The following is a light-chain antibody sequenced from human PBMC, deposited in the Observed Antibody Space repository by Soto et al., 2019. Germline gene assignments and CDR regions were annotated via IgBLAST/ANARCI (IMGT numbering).Light chain of an antibody. CDR3: SSYTSSSTLVV. J-gene: IGLJ1*01. CDR1: SSDVGGYNY. CDR2: DVS. V-gene: IGLV2-14*01. Sequence: QPASVSGSPGQSITISCTGTSSDVGGYNYVSWYQQHPGKAPKLMIYDVSNRPSGVSNRFSGSKSGNTASLTISGLQAEDEADYYCSSYTSSSTLVVFGTGTKVTVL.